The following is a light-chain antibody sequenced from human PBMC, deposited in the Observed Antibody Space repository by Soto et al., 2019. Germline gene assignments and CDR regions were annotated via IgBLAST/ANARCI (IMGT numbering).Light chain of an antibody. CDR2: KAS. V-gene: IGKV1-5*03. CDR3: HQYYSYPYT. J-gene: IGKJ2*01. CDR1: QSISGY. Sequence: DTQMTQSPSTLSASVGDRVTITCRASQSISGYLAWYQQKPGKAPNLLIYKASSLESGVPSRFSGGGSGTEFTLTTSSLQPDDFATYYGHQYYSYPYTFGQGTRLEIK.